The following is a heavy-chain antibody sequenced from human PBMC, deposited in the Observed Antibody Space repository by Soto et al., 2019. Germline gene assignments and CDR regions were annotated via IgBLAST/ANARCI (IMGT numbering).Heavy chain of an antibody. J-gene: IGHJ3*02. CDR3: ATPGHIVVVTSWDAFDI. D-gene: IGHD2-21*02. CDR1: GHTLTELS. V-gene: IGHV1-24*01. CDR2: FDPEDGET. Sequence: GASVKVSCKVPGHTLTELSMHWVRQAPGKGLEWMGGFDPEDGETIYAQRFQGRVTMTQDTSTDTAYMGLSSLRSEDTAIYYCATPGHIVVVTSWDAFDIWGQGTLVTVSS.